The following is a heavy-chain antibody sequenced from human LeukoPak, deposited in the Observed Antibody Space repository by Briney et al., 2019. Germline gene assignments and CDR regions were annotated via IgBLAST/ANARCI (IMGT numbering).Heavy chain of an antibody. CDR3: AKERCSTSCYLFDS. Sequence: GGSLRLSCAASGFTFYDYGMDWGRQAPGKGLEWGSGICWNSGIIGYAHSVNGRFTISRDNAKNSLYLQMNSLRAEDTAVYYCAKERCSTSCYLFDSWGQGTLVTVSS. CDR2: ICWNSGII. J-gene: IGHJ4*02. D-gene: IGHD2-2*01. V-gene: IGHV3-9*01. CDR1: GFTFYDYG.